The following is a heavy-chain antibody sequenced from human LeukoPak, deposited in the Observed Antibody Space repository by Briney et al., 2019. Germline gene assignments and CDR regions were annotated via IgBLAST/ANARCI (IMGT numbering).Heavy chain of an antibody. V-gene: IGHV4-39*01. D-gene: IGHD4-23*01. Sequence: SETLSLTCTVSGDSITSTPYYWGWIRQSPGKGLEWIGIIYYSGSTYYNPSLKSRVTMSVDTSRNQFSLKLNSVTAADTAVYFCARHLNSGGNSPLVYWGQGTLVTVSS. CDR1: GDSITSTPYY. CDR3: ARHLNSGGNSPLVY. J-gene: IGHJ4*02. CDR2: IYYSGST.